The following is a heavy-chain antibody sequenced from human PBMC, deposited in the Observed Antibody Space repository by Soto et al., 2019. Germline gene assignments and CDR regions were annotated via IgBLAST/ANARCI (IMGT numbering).Heavy chain of an antibody. CDR2: ISGRSGGT. Sequence: EVQLLESGGGLVQPGGSLRLSCAASGFTFSSYAMSWVRQAPGKGLEWVSTISGRSGGTYYADSVKGRFTISRDNSKNTLYLKMNRLRADDTAICYCAKSGDYDILAGSDFWGQGTVVTVSS. CDR1: GFTFSSYA. CDR3: AKSGDYDILAGSDF. D-gene: IGHD3-9*01. J-gene: IGHJ4*02. V-gene: IGHV3-23*01.